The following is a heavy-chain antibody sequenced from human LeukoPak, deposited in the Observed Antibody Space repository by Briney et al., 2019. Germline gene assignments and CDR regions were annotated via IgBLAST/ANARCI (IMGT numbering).Heavy chain of an antibody. CDR3: ARATTVTRADWYFDL. Sequence: SETLSLTCTVSGGSISSSSYYWGWIRQPPGKGLEWIGSIYYSGSTYHNPSLKSRVTISVDTSKNQFSLKLSSVTAADTAVYYCARATTVTRADWYFDLWGRGTLVTVSS. CDR2: IYYSGST. J-gene: IGHJ2*01. CDR1: GGSISSSSYY. D-gene: IGHD4-17*01. V-gene: IGHV4-39*01.